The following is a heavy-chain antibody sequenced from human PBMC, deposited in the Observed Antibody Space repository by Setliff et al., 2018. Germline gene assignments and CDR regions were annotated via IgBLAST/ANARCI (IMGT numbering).Heavy chain of an antibody. V-gene: IGHV4-59*08. CDR1: GGSISSYY. CDR2: IYYSGST. D-gene: IGHD3-3*01. Sequence: PSETLSLTCTVSGGSISSYYWSWIRQPPGKGLEWIGYIYYSGSTNYNPSLKSRVTISVDTSKNQFSLKLSSVTAADTAVYYCARQGYYNFWSGYSEYYYYMDVWGKGTTVTVSS. J-gene: IGHJ6*03. CDR3: ARQGYYNFWSGYSEYYYYMDV.